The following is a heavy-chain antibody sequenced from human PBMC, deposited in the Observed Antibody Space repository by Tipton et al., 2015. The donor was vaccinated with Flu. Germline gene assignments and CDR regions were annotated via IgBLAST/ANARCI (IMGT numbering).Heavy chain of an antibody. CDR2: IYYSGST. Sequence: TLSLTCTVSGGSISTYYWSWIRQPPGKGLEWIGYIYYSGSTKYNPSLKSRVTMSVDTSKNQFSLKLSSVTAADTAVYYCARGRQEGEANRYFDDWGQGTLVTVSS. D-gene: IGHD3-16*01. V-gene: IGHV4-59*01. J-gene: IGHJ4*02. CDR1: GGSISTYY. CDR3: ARGRQEGEANRYFDD.